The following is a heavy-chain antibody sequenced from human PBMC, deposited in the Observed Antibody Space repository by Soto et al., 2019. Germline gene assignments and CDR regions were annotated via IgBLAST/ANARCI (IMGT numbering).Heavy chain of an antibody. CDR3: TTYDYIWGSYRHFDY. Sequence: GGSLRLSCTASGFTFGDYAMSWFRQAPGKGLEWVGFIRSKAYGGTTEYAASVKGRFTISRDDSKSIAYLQMNSLKTEDTAVYYCTTYDYIWGSYRHFDYWGQGTLVTVSS. D-gene: IGHD3-16*02. J-gene: IGHJ4*02. CDR1: GFTFGDYA. V-gene: IGHV3-49*03. CDR2: IRSKAYGGTT.